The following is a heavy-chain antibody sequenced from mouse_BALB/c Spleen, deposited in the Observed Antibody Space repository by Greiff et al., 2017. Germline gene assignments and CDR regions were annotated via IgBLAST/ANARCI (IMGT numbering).Heavy chain of an antibody. CDR1: GFTFSSYY. V-gene: IGHV5-6-2*01. J-gene: IGHJ3*01. Sequence: EVHLVESGGGLVKLGGSLKLSCAASGFTFSSYYMSWVRQTPEKRLELVAAINSNGGSTYYPDTVKGRFTISRDNAKNTLYLQMSSLKSEDTALYYCARHDRYGNYGAYWGQGTLVTVSA. D-gene: IGHD2-10*02. CDR2: INSNGGST. CDR3: ARHDRYGNYGAY.